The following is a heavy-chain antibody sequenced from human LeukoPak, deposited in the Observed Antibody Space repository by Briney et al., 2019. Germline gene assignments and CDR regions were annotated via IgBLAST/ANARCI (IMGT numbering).Heavy chain of an antibody. CDR1: GGTFSSYA. J-gene: IGHJ4*02. V-gene: IGHV1-69*06. D-gene: IGHD2-2*01. Sequence: GASVKVSCKASGGTFSSYAISWVRQAPGQGLEWMGGIIPIFGTANYAQKFQGRVTITADKSTSTAYMELSSLRSEDTAVYYCARDSCGSSTSCHDYWGQGTLVTVSS. CDR2: IIPIFGTA. CDR3: ARDSCGSSTSCHDY.